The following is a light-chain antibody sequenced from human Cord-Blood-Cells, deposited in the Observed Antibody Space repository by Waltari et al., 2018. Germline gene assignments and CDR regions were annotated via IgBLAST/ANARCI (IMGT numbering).Light chain of an antibody. J-gene: IGLJ3*02. V-gene: IGLV2-14*01. CDR2: DVS. Sequence: QSALTQPASVSGSPGQSITISCTGTSSYVGGYNYVSWYQKHPGKSPKLMIYDVSKRPSGVSNRFSGSKSGNTASLTISGLQAEDEADYYCSSYTSSSTWVFGGGTKLTVL. CDR3: SSYTSSSTWV. CDR1: SSYVGGYNY.